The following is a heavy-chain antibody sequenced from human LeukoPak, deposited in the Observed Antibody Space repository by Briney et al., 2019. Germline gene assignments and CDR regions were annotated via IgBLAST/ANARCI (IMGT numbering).Heavy chain of an antibody. J-gene: IGHJ4*02. D-gene: IGHD6-6*01. V-gene: IGHV3-7*01. Sequence: GGSLRLSCAASGFTFGNYWMSWVRQAPGKGLEWVANIKQDGSDKYYVDSVTGRFTISRDNAKNSLYLQMNSLRAEDTAVYYCARWATSFDLWGQGTLVTISS. CDR2: IKQDGSDK. CDR1: GFTFGNYW. CDR3: ARWATSFDL.